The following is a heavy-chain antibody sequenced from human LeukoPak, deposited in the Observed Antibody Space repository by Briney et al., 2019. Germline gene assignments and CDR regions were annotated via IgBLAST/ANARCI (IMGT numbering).Heavy chain of an antibody. CDR2: IFYSGST. CDR1: GGSVYSDTYY. V-gene: IGHV4-61*01. CDR3: VRDRELNY. J-gene: IGHJ4*02. D-gene: IGHD1-26*01. Sequence: SETLSLTCTVSGGSVYSDTYYWSWIRQPPGKGLEWIGYIFYSGSTNYNPSLKSRVTISVDTSKNQFSLRLSSVTAADTAVYYCVRDRELNYWGQGTLVTVSS.